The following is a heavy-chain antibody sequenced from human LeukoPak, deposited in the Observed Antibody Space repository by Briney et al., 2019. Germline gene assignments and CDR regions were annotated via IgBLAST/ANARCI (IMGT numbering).Heavy chain of an antibody. V-gene: IGHV4-59*08. CDR2: IYYSGST. Sequence: SETLSLTCTVSGGSISSYYWSWFRQPPGKGLEWIGYIYYSGSTNYTPSLKSRLTISVDTSKNQFSLKLSSVTAADTAVYYCARGATGGYSGYDFDYWGRGTLVTVSS. D-gene: IGHD5-12*01. CDR3: ARGATGGYSGYDFDY. J-gene: IGHJ4*02. CDR1: GGSISSYY.